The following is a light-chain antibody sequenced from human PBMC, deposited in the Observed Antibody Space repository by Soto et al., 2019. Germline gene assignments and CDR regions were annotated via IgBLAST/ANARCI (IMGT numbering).Light chain of an antibody. CDR2: GAS. CDR3: QQYGSSPFA. CDR1: QSVSSSY. J-gene: IGKJ5*01. V-gene: IGKV3-20*01. Sequence: EIVLTQSPGALSLSPGERATLSCRASQSVSSSYLAWYQQKPGQAPKLLIYGASSRATGIPDRFSGSGSGTDFTLTISRLEPEDFAVYYCQQYGSSPFAFGRETRLEIK.